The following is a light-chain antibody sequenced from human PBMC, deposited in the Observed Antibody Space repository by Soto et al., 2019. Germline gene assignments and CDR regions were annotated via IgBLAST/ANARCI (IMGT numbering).Light chain of an antibody. V-gene: IGLV1-44*01. CDR1: SSNIGTHT. J-gene: IGLJ2*01. CDR3: TAWDASLKGKV. CDR2: SHN. Sequence: QSVLIQPPSASGTPGQTATISCSGSSSNIGTHTVTWYQQVPGTAPKLLIFSHNQRPSGVPDRFSGSQSGTSASLAISGLQSDYEAEYYCTAWDASLKGKVVGGGTKVTVL.